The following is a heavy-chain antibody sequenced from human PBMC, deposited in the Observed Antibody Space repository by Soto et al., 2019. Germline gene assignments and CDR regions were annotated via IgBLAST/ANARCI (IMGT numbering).Heavy chain of an antibody. CDR2: IIPIFGTA. Sequence: VQLVQSGAEVKKPGSSVKVSCKASGGTFSSYAISWVRQAPGQGLEWMGGIIPIFGTANYAQKFQGRVTITADESTSTAYMEPSSLRSEDTAVYYCATVSIVVVTAIPLYYYGMDVWGQGTTVTVSS. J-gene: IGHJ6*02. D-gene: IGHD2-21*02. CDR1: GGTFSSYA. CDR3: ATVSIVVVTAIPLYYYGMDV. V-gene: IGHV1-69*12.